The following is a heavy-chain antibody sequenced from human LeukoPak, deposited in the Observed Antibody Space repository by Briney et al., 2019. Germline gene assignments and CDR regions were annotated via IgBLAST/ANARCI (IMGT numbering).Heavy chain of an antibody. CDR3: AKQPNAYSSVYYGMDV. D-gene: IGHD6-19*01. CDR2: ISYDGSNK. J-gene: IGHJ6*02. Sequence: PGGSLRLSCAASGFTFSSYGMHWVRQAPGKGLEWVAVISYDGSNKYYADSVKGRFTISRDNSKNTLYLQMNSLRAEDTAVYYCAKQPNAYSSVYYGMDVWGQGTTVTVSS. CDR1: GFTFSSYG. V-gene: IGHV3-30*18.